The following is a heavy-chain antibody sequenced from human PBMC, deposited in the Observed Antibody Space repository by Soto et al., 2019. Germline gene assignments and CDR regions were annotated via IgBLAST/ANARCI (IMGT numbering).Heavy chain of an antibody. CDR3: AKEATIFGVVIRFYPFDY. V-gene: IGHV3-23*01. J-gene: IGHJ4*02. CDR2: ISGSGGST. D-gene: IGHD3-3*01. CDR1: GFTFSSYA. Sequence: GGSLRLSCAASGFTFSSYAMSWVRQAPGKGLEWVSAISGSGGSTYYADSVKGRFTISRDNSKNTLYLQMNSLRAEDTAVYYCAKEATIFGVVIRFYPFDYWGQGTLVTVSS.